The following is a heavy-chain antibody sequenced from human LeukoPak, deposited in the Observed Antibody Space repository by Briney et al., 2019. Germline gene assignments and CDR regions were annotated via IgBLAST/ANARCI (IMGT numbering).Heavy chain of an antibody. Sequence: GGSLRLSCAASGFTFSSYGMHWVRQAPGKGPEWVAFIRYDGSNKYYRDSMKSRFTISRDNSKNTLYLQMNSLRAEDTAVYYCAKDKAASGYYGYFDYWGQGTLVTVSS. V-gene: IGHV3-30*02. CDR1: GFTFSSYG. D-gene: IGHD3-22*01. CDR2: IRYDGSNK. J-gene: IGHJ4*02. CDR3: AKDKAASGYYGYFDY.